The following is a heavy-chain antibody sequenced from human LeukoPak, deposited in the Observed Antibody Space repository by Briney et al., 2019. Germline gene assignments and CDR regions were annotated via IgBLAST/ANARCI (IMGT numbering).Heavy chain of an antibody. J-gene: IGHJ4*02. Sequence: PSETLPLTCAVSGYSISSGYYWGWIRQPPGKGLEWIGSIYHSGSTYYNPSLKSRVTISVDTSKNQFSLKLSSVTAADTAVYYCAGTYYDFWSGYQTSDYWGQGTLVTVSS. CDR2: IYHSGST. D-gene: IGHD3-3*01. CDR1: GYSISSGYY. V-gene: IGHV4-38-2*01. CDR3: AGTYYDFWSGYQTSDY.